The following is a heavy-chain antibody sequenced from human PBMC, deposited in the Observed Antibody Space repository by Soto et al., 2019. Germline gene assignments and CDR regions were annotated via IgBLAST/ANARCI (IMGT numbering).Heavy chain of an antibody. V-gene: IGHV3-23*01. CDR1: GFTFSIFD. Sequence: EVQLLESGGGLVQPGGSLRLSCAASGFTFSIFDMTWVRQAPGKGLEWVSAISGSGGSTYYADSVKGRFTISRDNSKNKLFLQMNSLGAEDTAVYYCAKCSQVRLGELWLSDYWGQGTLVTVSS. J-gene: IGHJ4*02. CDR2: ISGSGGST. CDR3: AKCSQVRLGELWLSDY. D-gene: IGHD3-16*01.